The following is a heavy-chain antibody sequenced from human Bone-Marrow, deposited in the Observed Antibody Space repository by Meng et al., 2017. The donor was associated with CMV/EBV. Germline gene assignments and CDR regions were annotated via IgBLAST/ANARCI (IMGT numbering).Heavy chain of an antibody. CDR1: GFTFSDYY. CDR2: ISTSGNTI. J-gene: IGHJ4*02. Sequence: YGFTFSDYYISWIRQAPGKGLEWVSCISTSGNTIYYADSVKGRFTISRDNAKNSLYLQMNSLRAEDTAVYYCARDHPYYDSTGCLDYWGQGTLVTVSS. V-gene: IGHV3-11*01. CDR3: ARDHPYYDSTGCLDY. D-gene: IGHD3-22*01.